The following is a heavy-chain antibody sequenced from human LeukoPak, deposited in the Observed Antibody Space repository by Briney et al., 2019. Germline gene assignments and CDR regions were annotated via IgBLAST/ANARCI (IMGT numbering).Heavy chain of an antibody. CDR1: GYTFSNYG. Sequence: ASVKVSCKASGYTFSNYGITWVRQAPGQGHEWMGWISTYNGDTNYAQEIQGRVTMTTDTSTSTTYMDLRSLRPDDTAVYYCARDSGSSPGDYWGQGTLVTVSS. CDR2: ISTYNGDT. V-gene: IGHV1-18*01. J-gene: IGHJ4*02. CDR3: ARDSGSSPGDY. D-gene: IGHD1-26*01.